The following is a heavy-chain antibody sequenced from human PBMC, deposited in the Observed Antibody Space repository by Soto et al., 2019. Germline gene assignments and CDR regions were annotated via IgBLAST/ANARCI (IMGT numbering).Heavy chain of an antibody. CDR2: IWYDGSNK. D-gene: IGHD6-13*01. CDR1: GFTFSSYG. CDR3: ARNKYSSSWYSGMDV. V-gene: IGHV3-33*01. J-gene: IGHJ6*02. Sequence: GGSLRLSCAASGFTFSSYGMHWVRQAPGKGLEWVAVIWYDGSNKYYADSVKGRFTISRDNSKNTLYLQMNSLRAEDTAVYYCARNKYSSSWYSGMDVWGQRTTVTVSS.